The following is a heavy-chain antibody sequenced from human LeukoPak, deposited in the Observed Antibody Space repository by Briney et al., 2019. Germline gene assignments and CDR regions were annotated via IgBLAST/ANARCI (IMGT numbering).Heavy chain of an antibody. CDR1: GGSISSGSYY. CDR3: ARESYRLKDAFDI. Sequence: PSETLSLTCTVSGGSISSGSYYWSWIRQPAGKGLEWIGRIYTSGSTNYNPSLKSRVTISVDTSKNQFSLKLSSVTAADTAVYYCARESYRLKDAFDIWGQGTMVTVSS. CDR2: IYTSGST. V-gene: IGHV4-61*02. J-gene: IGHJ3*02. D-gene: IGHD3-16*02.